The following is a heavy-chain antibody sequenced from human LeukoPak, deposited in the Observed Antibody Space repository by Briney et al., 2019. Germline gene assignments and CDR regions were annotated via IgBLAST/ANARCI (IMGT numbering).Heavy chain of an antibody. D-gene: IGHD1-7*01. Sequence: GGSLRLSCAASGFTFSSYSMNWVRQAPGKGLEWVSYISSSRTKYYADSVKGRFTISRDNAKNSLYLQMNSLRDEDTAVYYCARGNWNYDVNWFDPWGQGTLVTVSS. CDR3: ARGNWNYDVNWFDP. CDR2: ISSSRTK. J-gene: IGHJ5*02. CDR1: GFTFSSYS. V-gene: IGHV3-48*02.